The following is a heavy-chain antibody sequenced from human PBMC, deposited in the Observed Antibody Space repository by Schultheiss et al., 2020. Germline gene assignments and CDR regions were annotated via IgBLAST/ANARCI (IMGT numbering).Heavy chain of an antibody. CDR1: GGSISSYY. V-gene: IGHV4-59*01. Sequence: SQPLSLTCTVSGGSISSYYWSWIRQPPGKGLEWIGYIYYSGSTNYNPSLKSRVTISVDTSKNQFSLKLSSVTAADTAVYYCARDQNCGSIGCYIGAFDIWGLGTMVTVAS. J-gene: IGHJ3*02. D-gene: IGHD2-2*02. CDR3: ARDQNCGSIGCYIGAFDI. CDR2: IYYSGST.